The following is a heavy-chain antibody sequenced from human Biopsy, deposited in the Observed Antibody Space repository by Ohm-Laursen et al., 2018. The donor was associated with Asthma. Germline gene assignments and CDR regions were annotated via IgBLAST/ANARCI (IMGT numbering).Heavy chain of an antibody. D-gene: IGHD3-22*01. J-gene: IGHJ4*02. CDR1: GFAVSRGH. CDR3: ARGDSSNWSHYYSDY. V-gene: IGHV3-53*01. CDR2: IYSGGTS. Sequence: GSLRLSCAASGFAVSRGHMFWVRQAPGKGLEWVSVIYSGGTSHTADSVRGRFTISRDYSKNTLYLQMHSLRAEDTAVYYCARGDSSNWSHYYSDYWGQGTLVTVSS.